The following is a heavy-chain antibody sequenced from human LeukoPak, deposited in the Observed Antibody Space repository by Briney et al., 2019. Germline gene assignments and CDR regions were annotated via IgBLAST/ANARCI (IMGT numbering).Heavy chain of an antibody. CDR2: INHSGST. CDR3: ARAPYYYGHFDY. D-gene: IGHD3-10*01. V-gene: IGHV4-34*01. J-gene: IGHJ4*02. CDR1: GGSFSGYY. Sequence: SETLSLTCAVYGGSFSGYYWSWIRQPPGKGLGWIGEINHSGSTNYNPSLKSRVTISVDTSKNQFSLKLSSVTAADTAVYYCARAPYYYGHFDYWGQGTLVTVSS.